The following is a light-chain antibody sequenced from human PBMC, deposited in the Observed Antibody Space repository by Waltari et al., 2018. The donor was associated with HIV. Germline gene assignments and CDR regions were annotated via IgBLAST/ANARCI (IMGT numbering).Light chain of an antibody. CDR1: QSVGNY. Sequence: DIVLTQSPATLSLSPGERATLSCRASQSVGNYLAWYQQRPGQAPRLLIFDASNRATAIPARFSGSGSEKDVTLTISSLETEDFAVYYCQQRSSWPSITFGQGTRLDI. CDR2: DAS. J-gene: IGKJ5*01. V-gene: IGKV3-11*01. CDR3: QQRSSWPSIT.